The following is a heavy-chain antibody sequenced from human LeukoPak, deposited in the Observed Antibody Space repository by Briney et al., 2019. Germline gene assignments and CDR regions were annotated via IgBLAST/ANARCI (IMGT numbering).Heavy chain of an antibody. Sequence: GGSLRLSCAASGFTFSSYAMHWVRQAPGKGLEWVAVISYDGSNKYYADSVKGRFTISRDNSKNTLYLQMNSLRAEDTAVYYCARDNGVSRPDEGYFDYWGQGTLVTVSS. CDR3: ARDNGVSRPDEGYFDY. J-gene: IGHJ4*02. D-gene: IGHD2-2*01. CDR2: ISYDGSNK. V-gene: IGHV3-30*04. CDR1: GFTFSSYA.